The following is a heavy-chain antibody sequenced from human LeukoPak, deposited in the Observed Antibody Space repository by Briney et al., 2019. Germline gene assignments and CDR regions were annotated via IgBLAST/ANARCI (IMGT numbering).Heavy chain of an antibody. Sequence: ASVKVSCKASGYTFTSYDINWVRQATGQGLEWMGWMNPNSGNTGYAQKFQGRVTMTRNTSISTAYMELSSLRSEDTAVYYCARGSYYYDSSGYSLSPHSDYWGQGTLVTVTS. CDR2: MNPNSGNT. V-gene: IGHV1-8*01. J-gene: IGHJ4*02. CDR1: GYTFTSYD. D-gene: IGHD3-22*01. CDR3: ARGSYYYDSSGYSLSPHSDY.